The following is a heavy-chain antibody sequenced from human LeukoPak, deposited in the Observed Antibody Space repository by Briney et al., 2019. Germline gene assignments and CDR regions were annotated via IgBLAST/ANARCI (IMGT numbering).Heavy chain of an antibody. J-gene: IGHJ4*02. Sequence: SETLSLTCTVSGGALSSSSYYWGWIRQPPGKGLEWIGSIYHIGSTYYNPSLRSRVTISLDTSNNQLSLKRFSVTAADTAVYYCARDSVVDIAASTTYYFDSWGPGTLVPVSS. V-gene: IGHV4-39*07. D-gene: IGHD5-12*01. CDR1: GGALSSSSYY. CDR3: ARDSVVDIAASTTYYFDS. CDR2: IYHIGST.